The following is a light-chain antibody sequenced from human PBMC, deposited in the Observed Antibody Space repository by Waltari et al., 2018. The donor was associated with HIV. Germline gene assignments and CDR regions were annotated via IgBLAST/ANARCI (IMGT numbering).Light chain of an antibody. J-gene: IGLJ2*01. CDR2: YDS. Sequence: SYVLTQPPSVSVAPGKTARITCGGTNIGSKSVHWYQQKPGQAPLLVIYYDSARPSGIPERFSGANSGNTATLTISRVEAVDEADYYCQVWDSSSDHVVFGGGTNLTVL. CDR3: QVWDSSSDHVV. V-gene: IGLV3-21*04. CDR1: NIGSKS.